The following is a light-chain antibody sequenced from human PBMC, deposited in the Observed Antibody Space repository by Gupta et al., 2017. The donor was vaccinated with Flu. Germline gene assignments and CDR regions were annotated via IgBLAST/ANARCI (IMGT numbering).Light chain of an antibody. V-gene: IGKV3-15*01. CDR2: GAS. J-gene: IGKJ3*01. Sequence: EIVMTQSPATLSVSPGERATLSCRASQSVSSNLAWYQQKPGQAPRLLIYGASTRATGIPARFSGSGSGTEFTLTISSLQSEDFAVYYCQQENNWPTKFGHGTKVDIK. CDR3: QQENNWPTK. CDR1: QSVSSN.